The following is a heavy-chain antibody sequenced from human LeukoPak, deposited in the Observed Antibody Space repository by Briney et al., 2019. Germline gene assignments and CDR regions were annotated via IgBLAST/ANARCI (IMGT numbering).Heavy chain of an antibody. CDR3: ARGSDYGDY. Sequence: SETLSLTCTVPGGSISSYYWSWIRQPPGRGLEWIGYMYYSGRTNYNPSLKSRVTISINTSKNQFSLRLSSVTAADTAVYYCARGSDYGDYWGQGTLVTVSS. CDR1: GGSISSYY. V-gene: IGHV4-59*01. CDR2: MYYSGRT. D-gene: IGHD3-3*01. J-gene: IGHJ4*02.